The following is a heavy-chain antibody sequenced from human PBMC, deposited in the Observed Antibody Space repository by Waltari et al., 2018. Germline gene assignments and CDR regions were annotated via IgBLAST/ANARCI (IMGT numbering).Heavy chain of an antibody. Sequence: QLQLQESVSGLVKPSQPLSLPCAVSAGSISSGGYSWSWIRPQPGRRVEGIGYNYHSGSTYYNPSLKSRGTISVDRSKNKFSLKLSSVTAADTAVYYCARGSGDGYNYHDYWGQGTLVTVSS. CDR3: ARGSGDGYNYHDY. D-gene: IGHD5-12*01. CDR1: AGSISSGGYS. J-gene: IGHJ4*02. V-gene: IGHV4-30-2*01. CDR2: NYHSGST.